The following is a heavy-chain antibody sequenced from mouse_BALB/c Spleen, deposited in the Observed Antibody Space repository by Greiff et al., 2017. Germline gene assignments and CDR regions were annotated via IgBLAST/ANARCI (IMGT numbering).Heavy chain of an antibody. CDR1: GYSITSGYY. Sequence: EVKLVESGPGLVKPSQSLSLTCSVTGYSITSGYYWNWIRQFPGNKLEWMGYISYDGSNNYNPSLKNRISITRDTSKNQFFLKLNSVTTEDTATYYCAREDYYGPYYYAMDYWGQGTSVTVSS. CDR3: AREDYYGPYYYAMDY. V-gene: IGHV3-6*02. CDR2: ISYDGSN. D-gene: IGHD1-2*01. J-gene: IGHJ4*01.